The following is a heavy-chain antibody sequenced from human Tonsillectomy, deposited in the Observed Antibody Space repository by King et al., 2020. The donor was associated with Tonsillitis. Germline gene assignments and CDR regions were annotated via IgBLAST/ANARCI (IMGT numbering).Heavy chain of an antibody. V-gene: IGHV3-30*18. CDR2: ISYDGSNK. CDR3: AKDRDSGWSFFDY. J-gene: IGHJ4*02. D-gene: IGHD6-19*01. CDR1: GFTFSSYG. Sequence: QLVQSGGGVVQPGRSLRLSCAASGFTFSSYGMHWVRQAPGKGLEWVAVISYDGSNKYYAESVKGRFTISRDNSKNTLYLQMNSLRAEDTAVYYCAKDRDSGWSFFDYWGQGTLVTVSS.